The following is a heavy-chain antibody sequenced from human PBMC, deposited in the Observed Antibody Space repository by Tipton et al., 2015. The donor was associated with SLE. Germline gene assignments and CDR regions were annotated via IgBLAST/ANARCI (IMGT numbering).Heavy chain of an antibody. CDR3: AKGMYSGTYYGAFDI. CDR2: IKLDGSEK. CDR1: GFSFSNYW. J-gene: IGHJ3*02. D-gene: IGHD1-26*01. Sequence: SLRLSCVASGFSFSNYWMSWVRQAPGKGLEWVANIKLDGSEKNYVESVEGRFTISRDNAKNSLYLQMNSLRADDTAVYYCAKGMYSGTYYGAFDIWGQGTMVTVSS. V-gene: IGHV3-7*01.